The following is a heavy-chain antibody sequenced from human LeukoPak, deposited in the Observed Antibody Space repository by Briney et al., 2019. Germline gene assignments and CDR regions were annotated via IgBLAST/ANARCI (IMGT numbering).Heavy chain of an antibody. V-gene: IGHV4-59*02. D-gene: IGHD7-27*01. CDR1: GVSVTSHY. Sequence: SETLSLTCSVSGVSVTSHYWGWLRQPPGKGLEWLGHIFYSGSINYNPSLKSRITISVDTSKNQFSLNLDSVTAADTAVYYCARDGEGDEGWDYWGQGTLVTVSS. CDR3: ARDGEGDEGWDY. J-gene: IGHJ4*02. CDR2: IFYSGSI.